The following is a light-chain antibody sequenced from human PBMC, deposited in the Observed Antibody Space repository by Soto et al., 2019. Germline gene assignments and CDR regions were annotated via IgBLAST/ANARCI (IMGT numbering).Light chain of an antibody. CDR2: DAS. Sequence: EIVLTQSPATLSLSPGERATLSCRASQTFSSHLAWYQQKPGQAPRLLIYDASKRATGFPARFSGRGSGTDFTLTISRLEPEDFAVYYCQQRSNWPPVITFGQGTRLEIK. CDR3: QQRSNWPPVIT. V-gene: IGKV3-11*01. J-gene: IGKJ5*01. CDR1: QTFSSH.